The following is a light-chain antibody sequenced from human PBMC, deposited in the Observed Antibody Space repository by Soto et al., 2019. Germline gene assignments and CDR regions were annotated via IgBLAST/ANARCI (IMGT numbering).Light chain of an antibody. CDR2: AAS. Sequence: EVVLTQSPGTLSLSPGERATLSCRTSQTISSSYLGWYQQKPGQAPRLLIYAASSRATGIPDRFSGSGSGTDFTLTISSLEAEDFAVYYCQQYTYSPWTFGQGTKVEIK. CDR1: QTISSSY. J-gene: IGKJ1*01. CDR3: QQYTYSPWT. V-gene: IGKV3-20*01.